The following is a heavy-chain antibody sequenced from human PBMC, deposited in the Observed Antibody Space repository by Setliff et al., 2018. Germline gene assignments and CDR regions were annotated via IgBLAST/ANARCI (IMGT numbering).Heavy chain of an antibody. CDR1: GGTFSSYG. D-gene: IGHD2-21*01. Sequence: SVKVSCKASGGTFSSYGISWVRQAPGQGLEWMGGIIPILGIANYAQKFQGRVTITADESTSTAYMELSSLRSEDTAVYYCATEKFPGDWGDYWGQGTLVTVSS. CDR2: IIPILGIA. V-gene: IGHV1-69*10. CDR3: ATEKFPGDWGDY. J-gene: IGHJ4*02.